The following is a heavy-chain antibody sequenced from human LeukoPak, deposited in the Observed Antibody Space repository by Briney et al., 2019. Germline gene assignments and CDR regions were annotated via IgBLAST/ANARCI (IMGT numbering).Heavy chain of an antibody. D-gene: IGHD3-22*01. J-gene: IGHJ4*02. V-gene: IGHV3-23*01. CDR1: GFTFSDYT. Sequence: PGRSLRLSCAASGFTFSDYTMQWVRQAPGKGLEWVSAISGSGGSTYYADSVKGRFTISRDNSKTTLYLQMNSLRAEDTAVYYSAKDALHDSSGYYYFDYWGQGTLVTVSS. CDR3: AKDALHDSSGYYYFDY. CDR2: ISGSGGST.